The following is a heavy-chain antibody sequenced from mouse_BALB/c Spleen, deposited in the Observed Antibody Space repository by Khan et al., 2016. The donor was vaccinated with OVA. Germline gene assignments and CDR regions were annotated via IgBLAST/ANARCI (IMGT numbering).Heavy chain of an antibody. CDR3: TRTPGYYGSNYFDY. J-gene: IGHJ2*01. Sequence: EVELVESGGGLVKPGGSLKLSCAASGFTFSNYAMSWVRQTPEKRLEWVATISSGGTYTYYPDSVKGRFTISRDSATNTLYLQMSSLRSEDTAMYYCTRTPGYYGSNYFDYWGRGTTLTVSS. CDR1: GFTFSNYA. V-gene: IGHV5-9-3*01. D-gene: IGHD1-1*01. CDR2: ISSGGTYT.